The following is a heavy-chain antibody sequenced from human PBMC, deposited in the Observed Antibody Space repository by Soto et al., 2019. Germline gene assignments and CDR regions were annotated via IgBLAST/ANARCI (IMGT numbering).Heavy chain of an antibody. Sequence: ASETLSLTCAVSGGSISSGGYSWSWIRQPPGKGLEWIGYIYHSGSTYYNPSLKSRVTISVDRSKNQFSLKLSSVTAADTAVYYCARADTAMVTDYWGQGTLVTVSS. CDR2: IYHSGST. D-gene: IGHD5-18*01. CDR3: ARADTAMVTDY. CDR1: GGSISSGGYS. V-gene: IGHV4-30-2*01. J-gene: IGHJ4*02.